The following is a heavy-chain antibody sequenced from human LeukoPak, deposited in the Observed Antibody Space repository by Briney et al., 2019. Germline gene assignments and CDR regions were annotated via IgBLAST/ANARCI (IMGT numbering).Heavy chain of an antibody. D-gene: IGHD3-22*01. Sequence: SETLSLTCTVSGGSISSYYWCWIRQPPGKGLEWIGYIYYSGSTNYNPSLKSRVTISVDTSKNQFSLKLSSVTAADTAVYYCARSHYYDSSGSHNNWFDPWGQGTLVTVSS. J-gene: IGHJ5*02. CDR1: GGSISSYY. V-gene: IGHV4-59*12. CDR2: IYYSGST. CDR3: ARSHYYDSSGSHNNWFDP.